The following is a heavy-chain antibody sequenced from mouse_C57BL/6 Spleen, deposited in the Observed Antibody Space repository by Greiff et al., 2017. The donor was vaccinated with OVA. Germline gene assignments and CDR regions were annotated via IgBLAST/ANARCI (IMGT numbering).Heavy chain of an antibody. D-gene: IGHD2-4*01. CDR2: IRNKANGYTT. V-gene: IGHV7-3*01. Sequence: EVQLVESGGGLVKPGGSLSLSCAASGFTITDYYMSWVRQPPGKALEWLGCIRNKANGYTTEYSASVKGRFTISRDKSQSILYLQMNALRAEDSATYYCARPLYDYDPWFAYWGQGTLVTVSA. CDR3: ARPLYDYDPWFAY. CDR1: GFTITDYY. J-gene: IGHJ3*01.